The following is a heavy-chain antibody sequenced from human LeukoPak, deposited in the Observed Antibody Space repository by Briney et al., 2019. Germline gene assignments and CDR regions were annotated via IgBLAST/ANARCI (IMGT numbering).Heavy chain of an antibody. V-gene: IGHV3-11*06. CDR3: ARGYCRSTSCHPLDC. D-gene: IGHD2-2*01. Sequence: GGSLRLSCAASGFTFSDYYMSWIRQAPGKGLEWISYISTSGSYTNYADSVKGRFTISRDNAKNSLYLQMNSLRAEDTAVYYCARGYCRSTSCHPLDCWGQGTLVTVSS. J-gene: IGHJ4*02. CDR1: GFTFSDYY. CDR2: ISTSGSYT.